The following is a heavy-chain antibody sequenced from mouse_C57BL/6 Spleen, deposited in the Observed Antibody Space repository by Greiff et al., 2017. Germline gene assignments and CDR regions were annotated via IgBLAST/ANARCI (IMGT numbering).Heavy chain of an antibody. CDR3: ARDYYGSSSWYFDV. CDR2: ISYDGSN. V-gene: IGHV3-6*01. CDR1: GYSITSGYY. D-gene: IGHD1-1*01. J-gene: IGHJ1*03. Sequence: LQESGPGLVKPSQSLSLTCSVTGYSITSGYYWNWIRQFPGNKLEWMGYISYDGSNNYNPSLKNRISITRDTSKNQFFLKLNSVTTEDTATYYCARDYYGSSSWYFDVWGTGTTVTVSS.